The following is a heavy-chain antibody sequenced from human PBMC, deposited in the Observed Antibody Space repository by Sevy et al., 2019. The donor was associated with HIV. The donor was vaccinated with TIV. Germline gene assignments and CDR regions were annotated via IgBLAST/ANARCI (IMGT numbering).Heavy chain of an antibody. CDR3: AVLDSSEGYFDS. CDR2: ISGYGDTT. V-gene: IGHV3-23*01. CDR1: AFTFINYA. Sequence: GGSLRLSCAASAFTFINYAMSWVRQAPGKGLEWVSTISGYGDTTYYADSVKGRFTISRDNSKDTLFLQMSSLRAEDTAVYYCAVLDSSEGYFDSWGQGTLVTVSS. D-gene: IGHD3-22*01. J-gene: IGHJ4*02.